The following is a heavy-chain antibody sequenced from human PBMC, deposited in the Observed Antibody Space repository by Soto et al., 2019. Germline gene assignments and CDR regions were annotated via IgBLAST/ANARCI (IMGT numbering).Heavy chain of an antibody. V-gene: IGHV4-61*01. Sequence: ESLALTGAVSGGSVSSSFFYWSWVREPPGQRLEWIGYIYYTGTTNYNPSLASRVAMSVDTSKKQFTLNLLSLTAADTDRYYSARITTSSGWSLFDSWGQGMLVTVYS. CDR3: ARITTSSGWSLFDS. J-gene: IGHJ4*02. D-gene: IGHD1-1*01. CDR1: GGSVSSSFFY. CDR2: IYYTGTT.